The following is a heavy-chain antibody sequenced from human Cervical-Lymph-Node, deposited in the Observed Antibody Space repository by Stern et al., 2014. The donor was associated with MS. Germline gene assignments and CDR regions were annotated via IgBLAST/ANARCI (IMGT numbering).Heavy chain of an antibody. D-gene: IGHD6-13*01. CDR3: ARMMQHLAGDAFDI. CDR2: ILSNDEK. Sequence: QVTLKESGPVLVKPTETLTLTCTVSGFSLSNARMGVSWIRQPPGKALEWLEHILSNDEKTYSTSLKGRLTISKDTSKSQVVLTMTHMDPVDTATYYCARMMQHLAGDAFDIWGQGTVVTVSS. CDR1: GFSLSNARMG. J-gene: IGHJ3*02. V-gene: IGHV2-26*01.